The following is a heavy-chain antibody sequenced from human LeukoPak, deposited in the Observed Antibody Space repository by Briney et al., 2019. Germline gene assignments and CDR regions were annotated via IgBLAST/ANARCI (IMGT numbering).Heavy chain of an antibody. Sequence: PSETLSLTCTVSGGSISCSSYHWGWIRQPPGKGLEWIGSIYYSGSTNYNPSLKSRVTISVDTSKNQFSLKLSSVTAADTAVYYCARGGFYSDYTGPWGQGTLVTVSS. CDR1: GGSISCSSYH. CDR2: IYYSGST. D-gene: IGHD4-11*01. CDR3: ARGGFYSDYTGP. J-gene: IGHJ5*02. V-gene: IGHV4-39*07.